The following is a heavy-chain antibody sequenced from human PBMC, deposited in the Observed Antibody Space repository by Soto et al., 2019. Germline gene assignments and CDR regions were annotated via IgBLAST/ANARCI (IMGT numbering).Heavy chain of an antibody. Sequence: SETLSLTCTVSGGSISSSSYYWGWIRQPPGKGLEWIGSIYYSGSTYYNPSLKSRVTISVDTSKNQFSLKLSSVTAADTAVYYCARAGYDFWSGLFDAFDIWGQGTMVTVSS. CDR1: GGSISSSSYY. CDR3: ARAGYDFWSGLFDAFDI. J-gene: IGHJ3*02. CDR2: IYYSGST. V-gene: IGHV4-39*01. D-gene: IGHD3-3*01.